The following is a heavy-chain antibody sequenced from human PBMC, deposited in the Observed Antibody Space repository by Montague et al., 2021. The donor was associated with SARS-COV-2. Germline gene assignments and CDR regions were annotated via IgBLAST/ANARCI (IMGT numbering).Heavy chain of an antibody. CDR3: ARDGSYYSFAYYREVYF. J-gene: IGHJ4*01. D-gene: IGHD1-26*01. V-gene: IGHV4-4*07. CDR1: GASVRTYY. Sequence: SETLSLTCPVSGASVRTYYWSWIRQSAGKKLGWMGRIYTSGSTYYNPSFKSRVTMSLDTSKNLFSLNLSSMTAADTAVFYCARDGSYYSFAYYREVYFWGQ. CDR2: IYTSGST.